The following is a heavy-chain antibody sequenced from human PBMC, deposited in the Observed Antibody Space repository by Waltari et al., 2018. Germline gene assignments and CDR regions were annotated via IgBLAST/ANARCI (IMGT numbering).Heavy chain of an antibody. CDR2: IKKDGSEE. Sequence: EVQLVETGGGSFQPGGSLRLTCEGATFPFISYGMSWVRQAPGKGLEWVANIKKDGSEEYYVDSVKGRFSISRDNAKNSLYLQMNSLRVEDTAVYYCVRRHSSGYYYKSWYFDLWGRGTRVLVSS. D-gene: IGHD3-22*01. CDR3: VRRHSSGYYYKSWYFDL. J-gene: IGHJ2*01. CDR1: TFPFISYG. V-gene: IGHV3-7*03.